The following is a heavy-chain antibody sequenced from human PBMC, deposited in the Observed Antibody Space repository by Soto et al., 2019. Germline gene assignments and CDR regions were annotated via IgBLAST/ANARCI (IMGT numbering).Heavy chain of an antibody. V-gene: IGHV1-69*04. J-gene: IGHJ5*02. D-gene: IGHD2-15*01. CDR3: AREERRASTTYCSGGSCYSTAPYNWFDP. CDR1: GGTFSSYT. CDR2: VIPILGIA. Sequence: GASVKVSCKASGGTFSSYTISWVRQAPGQGLEWMGRVIPILGIANYAQKFQGRVTITADKSTSTAYMELSSLRSEDTAVYYCAREERRASTTYCSGGSCYSTAPYNWFDPWGQGTLVTVSS.